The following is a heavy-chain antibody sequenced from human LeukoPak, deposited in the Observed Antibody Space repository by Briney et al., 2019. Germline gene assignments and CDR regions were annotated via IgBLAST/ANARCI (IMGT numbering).Heavy chain of an antibody. J-gene: IGHJ4*02. V-gene: IGHV4-59*01. Sequence: PSETLSLTCTVSGGSISSYYWSWIRQPPGKGLEWIGYFYYSGSTDYNPSLRSRVTISVDTSKNQFPLNLSSVTAADTAVYYCARDSSAHFDYWGQGTLVTVSS. CDR3: ARDSSAHFDY. CDR2: FYYSGST. CDR1: GGSISSYY.